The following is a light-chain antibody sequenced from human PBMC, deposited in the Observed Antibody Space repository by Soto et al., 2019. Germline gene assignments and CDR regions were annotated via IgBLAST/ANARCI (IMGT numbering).Light chain of an antibody. CDR2: EVS. V-gene: IGLV2-14*02. Sequence: QSALTQPASVSGSPGQSITISCTGTSTDIGYYNLVSWYQQHPGKAPKLMIYEVSNRPSGVSNRFSGSKSGSTASLTISGLQAEDEADYYCSSYASGTTYVVFGGGTKLTVL. CDR3: SSYASGTTYVV. CDR1: STDIGYYNL. J-gene: IGLJ2*01.